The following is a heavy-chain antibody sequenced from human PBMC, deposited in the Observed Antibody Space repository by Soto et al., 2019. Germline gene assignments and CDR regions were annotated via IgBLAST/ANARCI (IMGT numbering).Heavy chain of an antibody. D-gene: IGHD1-26*01. CDR2: IYYSGST. CDR1: GDSISSGDYY. Sequence: SETLSLTCTVSGDSISSGDYYWTWIRQPPGKGLEWIGCIYYSGSTYYNPSLKSRVTISLDTSKNQFSLKLTSVTAADTAVYYCARQRPTDGRWEFANYYGMDVWGQGTPVTVSS. V-gene: IGHV4-30-4*01. CDR3: ARQRPTDGRWEFANYYGMDV. J-gene: IGHJ6*02.